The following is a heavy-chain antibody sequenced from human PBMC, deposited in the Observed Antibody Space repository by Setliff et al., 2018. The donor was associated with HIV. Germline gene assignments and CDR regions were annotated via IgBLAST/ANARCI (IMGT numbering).Heavy chain of an antibody. D-gene: IGHD6-19*01. V-gene: IGHV3-7*03. CDR1: GFTFSSHQ. Sequence: GESLKISCAASGFTFSSHQMSWVRQAPGKGLEWVAKIIQDGSDKYYVDSVKGRFTISRDNAKNSLYLQMNSLRAEDTALYYCAKDQIYSSGWFLSIFDIWGQGTMVTVSS. CDR2: IIQDGSDK. J-gene: IGHJ3*02. CDR3: AKDQIYSSGWFLSIFDI.